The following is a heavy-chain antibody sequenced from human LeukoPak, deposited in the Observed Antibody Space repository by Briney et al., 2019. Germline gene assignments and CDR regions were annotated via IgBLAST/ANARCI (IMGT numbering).Heavy chain of an antibody. CDR3: ARDPLGYSGYDKEFDY. J-gene: IGHJ4*02. CDR2: IIPIFGTA. Sequence: SMKVSCKASGGTFSSYAISWVRQAPGQGLEWMGGIIPIFGTANYAQKFQGRVTITADKSTSTAYMELSSLRSEDTAVYYCARDPLGYSGYDKEFDYWGQGTLVTVSS. CDR1: GGTFSSYA. D-gene: IGHD5-12*01. V-gene: IGHV1-69*06.